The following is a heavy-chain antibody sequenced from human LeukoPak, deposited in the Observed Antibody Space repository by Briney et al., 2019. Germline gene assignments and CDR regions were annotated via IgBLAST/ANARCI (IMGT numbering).Heavy chain of an antibody. D-gene: IGHD2-21*02. V-gene: IGHV4-59*06. Sequence: SETLSLTCTVSGGSISSYYWSWIRQHPGKGLEWIGYIYYSGSTYYNPSLKSRVTISVDTSKNQFSLKLSSVTAADTAVYYCAREEPTHSYCGGDCYLTGGFDYWGQGTLVTVSS. CDR3: AREEPTHSYCGGDCYLTGGFDY. CDR1: GGSISSYY. CDR2: IYYSGST. J-gene: IGHJ4*02.